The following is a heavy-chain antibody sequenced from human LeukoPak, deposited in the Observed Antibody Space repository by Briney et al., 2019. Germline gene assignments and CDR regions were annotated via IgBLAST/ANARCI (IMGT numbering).Heavy chain of an antibody. CDR2: IYPSDSDT. CDR3: VRSGVPRQIDN. J-gene: IGHJ4*02. D-gene: IGHD3-10*01. V-gene: IGHV5-51*01. CDR1: GYSFTSYW. Sequence: GESLKISCKGSGYSFTSYWIGWVRQMPGKGLECMGIIYPSDSDTRYSPSLQGQVTISADKSIITAYLQWSSLKPSDTAMYYCVRSGVPRQIDNWGQGTLVTVSS.